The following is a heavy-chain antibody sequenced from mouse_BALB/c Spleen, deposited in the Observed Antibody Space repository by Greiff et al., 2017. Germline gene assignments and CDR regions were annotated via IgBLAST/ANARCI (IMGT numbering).Heavy chain of an antibody. Sequence: DVKLQESGPGLVKPSQSLSLTCTVTGYSITSDYAWNWIRQFPGNKLEWMGYISYSGSTSYNPSLKSRISITRDTSKNQFFLQLNSVTTEDTATYYCARGAYYRSQFAYWGQGTLVTVSA. V-gene: IGHV3-2*02. CDR1: GYSITSDYA. D-gene: IGHD2-14*01. J-gene: IGHJ3*01. CDR3: ARGAYYRSQFAY. CDR2: ISYSGST.